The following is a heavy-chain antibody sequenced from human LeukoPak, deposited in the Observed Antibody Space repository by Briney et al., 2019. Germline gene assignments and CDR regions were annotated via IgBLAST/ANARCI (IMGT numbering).Heavy chain of an antibody. Sequence: PGGSLRLSCAASGFTFSSYDMHWVRQATGRGLEWVSAIGTAGDTYYPGSVKGRFTISRENAKNSLYLQMNSLRAGDTAVYYCARASSASLYYYGMDVWGQGTTVTVSS. CDR2: IGTAGDT. CDR1: GFTFSSYD. CDR3: ARASSASLYYYGMDV. J-gene: IGHJ6*02. V-gene: IGHV3-13*01.